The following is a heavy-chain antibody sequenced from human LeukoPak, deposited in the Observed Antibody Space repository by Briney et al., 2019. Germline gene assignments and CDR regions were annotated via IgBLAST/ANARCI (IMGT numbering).Heavy chain of an antibody. Sequence: SQTLSLTCTVSGGSISSGDYYWSWIRQPPGKGLEWIGYLYYSGSTYYNPSLKSRVTISVDTSKNQFSLKLSSVTAADTAVYYCARDSGYYDSSGYYRNTRNVDYWGQGTLVTVSS. V-gene: IGHV4-30-4*08. CDR1: GGSISSGDYY. CDR3: ARDSGYYDSSGYYRNTRNVDY. CDR2: LYYSGST. D-gene: IGHD3-22*01. J-gene: IGHJ4*02.